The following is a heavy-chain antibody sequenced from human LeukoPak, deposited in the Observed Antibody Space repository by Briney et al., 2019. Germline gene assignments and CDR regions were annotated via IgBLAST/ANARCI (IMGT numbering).Heavy chain of an antibody. D-gene: IGHD5-12*01. CDR1: GYTFTGYY. J-gene: IGHJ5*02. Sequence: ASVKVSCKASGYTFTGYYMHWVRQAPGQGLEWMGWISAYNGNTNYAQKLQGRVTMTTDTSTSTAYMELRSLRSDDTAVYYCARDQWLQTQGFDPWGQGTLVTVSS. CDR3: ARDQWLQTQGFDP. V-gene: IGHV1-18*04. CDR2: ISAYNGNT.